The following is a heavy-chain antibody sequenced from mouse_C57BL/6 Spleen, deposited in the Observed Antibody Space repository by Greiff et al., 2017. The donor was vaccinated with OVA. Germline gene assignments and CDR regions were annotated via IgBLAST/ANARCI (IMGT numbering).Heavy chain of an antibody. CDR1: GYTFTSYT. D-gene: IGHD2-2*01. J-gene: IGHJ4*01. CDR2: INPRSGYT. CDR3: AGGGYDGEDTYCAVEY. V-gene: IGHV1-4*01. Sequence: QVQLQQSGAELARPGASVKMSCKASGYTFTSYTMHWVKQRPGQGLEWIGYINPRSGYTKSNQKFKDKATLLADKSSSPAYMQLGSLASEDSAVYCCAGGGYDGEDTYCAVEYWGQGPSVTVSS.